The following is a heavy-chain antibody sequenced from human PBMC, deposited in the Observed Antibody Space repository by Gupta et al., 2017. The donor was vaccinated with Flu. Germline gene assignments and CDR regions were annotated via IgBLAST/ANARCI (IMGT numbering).Heavy chain of an antibody. J-gene: IGHJ6*03. CDR2: ISTSGSTI. CDR1: GMKFSDYY. D-gene: IGHD6-6*01. Sequence: QVQLVESGGGLVKPGGSLRLSCAASGMKFSDYYMSWIRQAPGQGLEWVSYISTSGSTIYYEDSVKGRFTISRDDAKKSLYLQMSSLRAEETAVYYCARDQIVARYPYYYYYMDVWGKGTTVTVSS. CDR3: ARDQIVARYPYYYYYMDV. V-gene: IGHV3-11*01.